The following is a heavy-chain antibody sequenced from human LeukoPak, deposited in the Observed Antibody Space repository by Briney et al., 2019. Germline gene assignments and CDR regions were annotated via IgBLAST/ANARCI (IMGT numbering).Heavy chain of an antibody. CDR1: GFTFNNHA. CDR2: ISYDGSDI. Sequence: GRSLRLSCAASGFTFNNHALHWVRQAPGKGLEWVAVISYDGSDIYYGDSVKGRFTISRDNSKNTVYLQMNSLRTEDTAVYYCARGAGYSSSRRKNYNYGMDVWGQGTTVTVS. V-gene: IGHV3-30-3*01. D-gene: IGHD6-6*01. CDR3: ARGAGYSSSRRKNYNYGMDV. J-gene: IGHJ6*02.